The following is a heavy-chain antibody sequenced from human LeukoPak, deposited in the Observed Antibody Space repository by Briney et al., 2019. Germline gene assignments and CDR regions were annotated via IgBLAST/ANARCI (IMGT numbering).Heavy chain of an antibody. CDR2: IYYSGST. V-gene: IGHV4-59*12. CDR1: GGSISSYY. J-gene: IGHJ6*02. Sequence: PSETLSLTCTVSGGSISSYYWSWIRQPPGKGLEWIGYIYYSGSTNYNPSLKSRVTISVDTSKNQFSLKLSSVTAADTAVYYCARRYDFWSGYYRPPDYGMDVWGQGTTVTVSS. D-gene: IGHD3-3*01. CDR3: ARRYDFWSGYYRPPDYGMDV.